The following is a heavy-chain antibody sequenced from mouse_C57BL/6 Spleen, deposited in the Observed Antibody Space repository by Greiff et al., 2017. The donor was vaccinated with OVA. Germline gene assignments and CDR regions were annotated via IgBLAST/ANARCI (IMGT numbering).Heavy chain of an antibody. CDR1: GFTFSDYY. D-gene: IGHD2-10*02. V-gene: IGHV5-12*01. CDR3: ARRYGNYVYYAMDY. CDR2: ISNGGGST. J-gene: IGHJ4*01. Sequence: EVQVVESGGGLVQPGGSLKLSCAASGFTFSDYYMYWVRQTPEKRLEWVAYISNGGGSTYYPDTVKGRFTISRDNAKNTLYLQMSRLKSEDTAMYYCARRYGNYVYYAMDYWGQGTSVTVSS.